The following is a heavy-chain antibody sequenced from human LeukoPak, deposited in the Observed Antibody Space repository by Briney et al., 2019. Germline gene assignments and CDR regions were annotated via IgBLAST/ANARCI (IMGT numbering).Heavy chain of an antibody. CDR1: GFTFSSYA. CDR2: ISGSGGST. Sequence: GRSLRLSCAASGFTFSSYAMSWVRQAPGKGLEWVSAISGSGGSTYYADSVKGRFTISRDNSKNTLYLQMNSLRAEDTAVYYCAKVRGTISYYDSRYYFDYWGQGTLVTVSS. D-gene: IGHD3-22*01. V-gene: IGHV3-23*01. CDR3: AKVRGTISYYDSRYYFDY. J-gene: IGHJ4*02.